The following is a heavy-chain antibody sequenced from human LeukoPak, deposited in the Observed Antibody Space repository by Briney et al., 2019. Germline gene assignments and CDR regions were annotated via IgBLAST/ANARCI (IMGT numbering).Heavy chain of an antibody. D-gene: IGHD5-12*01. CDR3: AKDGGVGSGYAYFDY. CDR1: GFTFSSYG. CDR2: ISYDGSNK. J-gene: IGHJ4*02. V-gene: IGHV3-30*18. Sequence: PGGSLRLSCAASGFTFSSYGMHWVRQAPGKGLEWVAVISYDGSNKYYADSVKGRFTISRDNSKNTLYLQMKSLRAEDMAVYYCAKDGGVGSGYAYFDYWGQGTLVTVSS.